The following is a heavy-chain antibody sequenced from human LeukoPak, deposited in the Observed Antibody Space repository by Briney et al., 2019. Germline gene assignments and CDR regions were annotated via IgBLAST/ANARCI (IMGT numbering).Heavy chain of an antibody. J-gene: IGHJ4*02. CDR1: GFTFSSYA. Sequence: GGSLRLSCAASGFTFSSYAMSWVRQAPGKVLECISGFSGSGGSTYYADSVKGRFTISRDNSKNTLYLQMNSLRAEDTAVYYCAKGSDPFLWFGEFNVKLPRPIRHYYFDSWGQGTLVTVSS. CDR3: AKGSDPFLWFGEFNVKLPRPIRHYYFDS. V-gene: IGHV3-23*01. CDR2: FSGSGGST. D-gene: IGHD3-10*01.